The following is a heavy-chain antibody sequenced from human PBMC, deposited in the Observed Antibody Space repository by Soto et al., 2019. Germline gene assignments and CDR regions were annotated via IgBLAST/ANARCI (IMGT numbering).Heavy chain of an antibody. J-gene: IGHJ4*02. D-gene: IGHD3-10*01. V-gene: IGHV6-1*01. CDR2: TYYRSKWVN. CDR1: GDSVASNSAA. Sequence: PSQTLSGPYALSGDSVASNSAAWNWIRKSPSRGLEWLGRTYYRSKWVNDHAISVKSRIAISPDTSKNHFSLQLNSVTPDDTAVYYSARTPRGHGVKCIGFWRQGTMVTV. CDR3: ARTPRGHGVKCIGF.